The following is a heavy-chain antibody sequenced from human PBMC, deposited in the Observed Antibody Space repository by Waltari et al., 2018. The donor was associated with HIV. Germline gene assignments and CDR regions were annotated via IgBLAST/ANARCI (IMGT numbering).Heavy chain of an antibody. CDR2: MNPNSGNT. Sequence: QVQLVQSGAEVKKPGASVKVSCKASGYTFTTYDINWVRQATGQGLEWRGWMNPNSGNTAYAQNFQGRVTMTRNTSISTAYMELSSLRSEDTAVYYCARNSVATRYFDYWGQGTPVTVSS. CDR1: GYTFTTYD. V-gene: IGHV1-8*01. D-gene: IGHD5-12*01. J-gene: IGHJ4*02. CDR3: ARNSVATRYFDY.